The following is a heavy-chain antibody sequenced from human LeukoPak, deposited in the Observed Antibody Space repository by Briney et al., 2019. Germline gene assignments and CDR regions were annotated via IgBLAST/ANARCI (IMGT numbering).Heavy chain of an antibody. CDR3: ARYGDYFSYFDY. D-gene: IGHD4-17*01. Sequence: PSETLSLTCTVSGGSISSYYWSWIRQPPGKGLEWIGYIYYSGSTNYNPSLKSRVTISVDTSKNQFSLKLSSVTAADTAVYYCARYGDYFSYFDYWGQGTLVTVSS. J-gene: IGHJ4*02. V-gene: IGHV4-59*01. CDR1: GGSISSYY. CDR2: IYYSGST.